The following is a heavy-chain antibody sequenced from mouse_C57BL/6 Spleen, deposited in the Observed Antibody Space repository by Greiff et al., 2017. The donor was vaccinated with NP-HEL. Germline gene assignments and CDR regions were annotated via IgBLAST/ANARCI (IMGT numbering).Heavy chain of an antibody. CDR2: IDPEDGET. CDR1: GFNIKDYY. V-gene: IGHV14-2*01. J-gene: IGHJ4*01. D-gene: IGHD5-1*01. Sequence: VQLQQSGAELVKPGASVKLSCTASGFNIKDYYMHWVKQRTEQGLEWIGRIDPEDGETKYAPQFQGKATITADTSSNTAYLQLSSLTYEDTAVYDCARSSEYNVVYYYAMDYWGQGTSVTVSS. CDR3: ARSSEYNVVYYYAMDY.